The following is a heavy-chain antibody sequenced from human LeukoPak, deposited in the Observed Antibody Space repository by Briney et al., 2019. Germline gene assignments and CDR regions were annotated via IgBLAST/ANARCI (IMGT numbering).Heavy chain of an antibody. Sequence: SETLSLTCTVSGYSIRSDYYWGWIRQPPGKGLEWIGSIYHRGRSYYNPSLERRVTMSVDTSKIQFSLNLNSVTAADTAVYYWAVSTVGAPVPQPFDIWGQGTWITVSS. D-gene: IGHD1-26*01. J-gene: IGHJ3*02. CDR2: IYHRGRS. V-gene: IGHV4-38-2*02. CDR3: AVSTVGAPVPQPFDI. CDR1: GYSIRSDYY.